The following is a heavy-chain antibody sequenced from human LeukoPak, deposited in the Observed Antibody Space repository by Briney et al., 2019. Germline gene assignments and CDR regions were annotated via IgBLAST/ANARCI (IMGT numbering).Heavy chain of an antibody. CDR2: ISSSSSYI. V-gene: IGHV3-21*01. J-gene: IGHJ4*02. D-gene: IGHD3-22*01. CDR1: GFTFSSYS. CDR3: VRSWDYYHESSGYYPDY. Sequence: GGSLRLSCAASGFTFSSYSMNWVRQAPGKGLEWVSSISSSSSYIYNADSVKGRFTISRDNAKNSLYLQLHSPRAEDTAVYYCVRSWDYYHESSGYYPDYWGQGTLVTVSS.